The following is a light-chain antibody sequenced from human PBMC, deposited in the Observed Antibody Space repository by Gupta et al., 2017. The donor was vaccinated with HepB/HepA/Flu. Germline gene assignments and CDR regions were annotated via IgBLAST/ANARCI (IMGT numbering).Light chain of an antibody. CDR1: RSDVGTYNF. CDR2: DVR. CDR3: CSYAGSKSWV. Sequence: SALPQPRSVSGSPGQSVTIPCTGTRSDVGTYNFVSWFQQHPGKAPKLMIYDVRKRPSGVPDRFSGSKSGNTASLTISGLQAEDEADYYCCSYAGSKSWVFGGGTKVTVL. J-gene: IGLJ3*02. V-gene: IGLV2-11*01.